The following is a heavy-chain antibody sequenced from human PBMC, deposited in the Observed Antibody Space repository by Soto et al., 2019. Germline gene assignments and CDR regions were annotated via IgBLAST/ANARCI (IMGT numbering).Heavy chain of an antibody. Sequence: EVQLVESGGGLGQPGKALRLSCAASGFTFSKYWMHWVRQAPGKGPVWVSYISGDGTTTDYADSVKGRFTISRDNAKNTLYLQMDSLRVEDTAVYYCAIQDCTNDVCLEAAVTVGGALEYWGQGAQVTVTS. J-gene: IGHJ4*02. V-gene: IGHV3-74*01. CDR2: ISGDGTTT. CDR3: AIQDCTNDVCLEAAVTVGGALEY. CDR1: GFTFSKYW. D-gene: IGHD2-8*01.